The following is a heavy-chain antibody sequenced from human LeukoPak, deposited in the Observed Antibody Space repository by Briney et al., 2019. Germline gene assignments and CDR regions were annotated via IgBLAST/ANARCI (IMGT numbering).Heavy chain of an antibody. CDR3: ARMAAAGYFDY. Sequence: GGSLRLSCAASGFTFSSYDMNWVRQAPGKGLEWVSYISYSSSNINYADSVKGRFTISRDNAKNSLYLQMNSLRAEDTAVYYCARMAAAGYFDYWGQGTLVTVSS. CDR2: ISYSSSNI. J-gene: IGHJ4*02. CDR1: GFTFSSYD. V-gene: IGHV3-48*01. D-gene: IGHD6-13*01.